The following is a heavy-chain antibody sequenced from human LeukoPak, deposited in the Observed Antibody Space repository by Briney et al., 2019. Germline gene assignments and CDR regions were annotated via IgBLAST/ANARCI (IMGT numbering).Heavy chain of an antibody. CDR2: IYYSGST. CDR3: ASLPHPQVNWLDP. V-gene: IGHV4-39*01. Sequence: PSETLSLTCTVSGGSISSSSYYWGWIRQPPGKGLEWIGSIYYSGSTYYNPSLKSRVTISVDTSKNQFSLKLSSVTAADTAVYYCASLPHPQVNWLDPWGQGTLVTVSS. J-gene: IGHJ5*02. CDR1: GGSISSSSYY.